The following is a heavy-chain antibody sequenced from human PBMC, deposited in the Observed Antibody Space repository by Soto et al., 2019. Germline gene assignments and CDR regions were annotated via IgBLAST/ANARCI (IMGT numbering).Heavy chain of an antibody. Sequence: PGGSLRLSCAASGFTFSDYYMSWIRQAPGKGLEWVSYISSSGSTMYYADSVKGRFTISRDNAKNSLYLQMNSLRAEDTAVYYCARDRLMPAATGAYYYYYYMDVWGKGTTVTVSS. CDR1: GFTFSDYY. CDR3: ARDRLMPAATGAYYYYYYMDV. V-gene: IGHV3-11*01. CDR2: ISSSGSTM. D-gene: IGHD2-2*01. J-gene: IGHJ6*03.